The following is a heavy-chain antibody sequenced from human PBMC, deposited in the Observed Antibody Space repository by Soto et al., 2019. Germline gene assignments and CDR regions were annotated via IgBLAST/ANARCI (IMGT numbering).Heavy chain of an antibody. CDR1: GGSISSYY. Sequence: SETLSLTCTVSGGSISSYYWSWIRQPPGKGLEWIGYIYYSGSTNYNPSLKSRVTISVDTSKNQFSLKVSSVTAADTAVYYCARGHDYSKSYDYWGQGIRVTVSS. CDR3: ARGHDYSKSYDY. CDR2: IYYSGST. V-gene: IGHV4-59*12. J-gene: IGHJ4*02. D-gene: IGHD4-4*01.